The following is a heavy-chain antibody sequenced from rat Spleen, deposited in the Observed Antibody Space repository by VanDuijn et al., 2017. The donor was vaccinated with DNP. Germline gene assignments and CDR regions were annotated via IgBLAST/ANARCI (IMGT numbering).Heavy chain of an antibody. Sequence: EVQLVESGGGLVQPGRSLKLSCAASGFTFSNYGMAWVRQAPTKGLEWVASITNSGGSTYYRDSVKGRFTISRDHATNTLYLRLNSLRSEDTAIYYCASGFGWFAYWGQGTLVTVSS. J-gene: IGHJ3*01. CDR2: ITNSGGST. D-gene: IGHD4-1*01. V-gene: IGHV5S13*01. CDR1: GFTFSNYG. CDR3: ASGFGWFAY.